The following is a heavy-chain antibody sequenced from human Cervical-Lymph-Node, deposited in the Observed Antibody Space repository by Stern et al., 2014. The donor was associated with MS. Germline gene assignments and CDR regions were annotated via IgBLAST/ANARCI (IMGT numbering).Heavy chain of an antibody. D-gene: IGHD1-26*01. CDR3: ASHHSGSYGAVDG. CDR2: IYPGDSDT. V-gene: IGHV5-51*03. CDR1: EYTFTSYW. Sequence: EVQLVESGAEVKKPGESLKISCKGSEYTFTSYWIGWVRQMPGKGLEWMGIIYPGDSDTRYSPSFQGQVTFSADKSISTAYLQWSSLKASDAAMYYCASHHSGSYGAVDGWGQGTMVTGSS. J-gene: IGHJ3*01.